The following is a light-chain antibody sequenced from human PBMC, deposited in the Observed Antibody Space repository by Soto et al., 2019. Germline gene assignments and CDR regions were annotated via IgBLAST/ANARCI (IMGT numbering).Light chain of an antibody. V-gene: IGLV2-14*01. CDR3: SSYTSSSTYV. Sequence: QSVLTQPASVSGSPGQSIAISCTGTSSDVGGYNYVSWYQQHPGKAPKLMVYDVSNRPSGVSNRFSGSKSGNTASLTISGLQAEDEAYYYCSSYTSSSTYVFGTGTKVNVL. CDR1: SSDVGGYNY. J-gene: IGLJ1*01. CDR2: DVS.